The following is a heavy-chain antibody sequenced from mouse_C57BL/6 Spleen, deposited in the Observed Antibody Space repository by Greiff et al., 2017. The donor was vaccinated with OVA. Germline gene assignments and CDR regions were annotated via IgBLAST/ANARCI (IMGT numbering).Heavy chain of an antibody. CDR3: AHELGFAY. CDR2: ISYDGSN. Sequence: EVQVVESGPGLVKPSQSLSLTCSVTGYSITSGYYWNWIRQFPGNKLEWMGYISYDGSNNYNPSLKNRISITRDTSKNQFFLKLNSVTTEDTATYYCAHELGFAYWGQGTLVTVSA. D-gene: IGHD4-1*01. J-gene: IGHJ3*01. V-gene: IGHV3-6*01. CDR1: GYSITSGYY.